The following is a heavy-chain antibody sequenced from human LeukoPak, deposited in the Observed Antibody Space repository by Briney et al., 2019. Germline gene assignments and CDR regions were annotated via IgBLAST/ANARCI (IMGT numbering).Heavy chain of an antibody. CDR2: LYSDSNT. D-gene: IGHD1-14*01. J-gene: IGHJ4*02. V-gene: IGHV3-53*01. CDR1: GFTVITND. Sequence: GGSLRLSCAASGFTVITNDMTWVRQAPGKGLEWVSVLYSDSNTKYAVSVQGRFTISRDNSKNTLYLEMNSLSPDDTAVYYCARGVEPLAANTLAYWGQGTLVTVSS. CDR3: ARGVEPLAANTLAY.